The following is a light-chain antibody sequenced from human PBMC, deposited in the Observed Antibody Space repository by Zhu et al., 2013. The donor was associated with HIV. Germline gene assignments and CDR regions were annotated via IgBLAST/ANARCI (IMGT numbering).Light chain of an antibody. CDR1: MFGDKY. V-gene: IGLV3-1*01. J-gene: IGLJ3*02. CDR2: QDN. Sequence: SSELTQPPSVSVSPGQTATISCSGDMFGDKYVSWYQQKPGQSPVLLIFQDNRRPSGTPERISGATSGNTATLTIRGTQAMDEADYYCQTWDTSTVVVFGGGTKLTVL. CDR3: QTWDTSTVVV.